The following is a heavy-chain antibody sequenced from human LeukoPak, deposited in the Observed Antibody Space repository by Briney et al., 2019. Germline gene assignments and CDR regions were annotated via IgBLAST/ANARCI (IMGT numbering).Heavy chain of an antibody. D-gene: IGHD6-13*01. CDR1: GGSISSSSYY. V-gene: IGHV4-30-2*01. J-gene: IGHJ4*02. Sequence: SETLSLTCTVSGGSISSSSYYWGWIRQPPGKGLEWIGYIYHSGSTYYNPSLKSRVTISVDRSKNQFSLKLSSVTAADTAVYYCARWSRIAAAGAFDYWGQGTLVTVSS. CDR3: ARWSRIAAAGAFDY. CDR2: IYHSGST.